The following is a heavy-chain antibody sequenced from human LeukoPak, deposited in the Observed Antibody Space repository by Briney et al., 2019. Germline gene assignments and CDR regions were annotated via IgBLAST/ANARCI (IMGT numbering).Heavy chain of an antibody. CDR3: ARGGVAAKYYFDY. V-gene: IGHV4-59*11. Sequence: SDTLSLTCTVSGGSISPLYWGWIRQPPGKGLEFIGYIYYSGTTNLNPSLRSRLTLSVDTSKNQFSLKLSSVTAADTAMYYCARGGVAAKYYFDYWGPGTLVTVSS. CDR1: GGSISPLY. J-gene: IGHJ4*02. D-gene: IGHD3-10*01. CDR2: IYYSGTT.